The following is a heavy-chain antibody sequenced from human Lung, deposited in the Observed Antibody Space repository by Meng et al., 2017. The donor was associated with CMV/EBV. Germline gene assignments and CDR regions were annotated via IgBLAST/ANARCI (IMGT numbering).Heavy chain of an antibody. V-gene: IGHV3-11*04. CDR2: ISSSGDII. J-gene: IGHJ6*02. CDR3: ARCKIYDFSFYGRDV. D-gene: IGHD3-3*01. Sequence: GGSLRLSCAASGFTFSDYYMTWVRRAPGKGLEWISYISSSGDIILYADSVKGRFTISRDNAEKSLYLQMNSLRAEDTALYFCARCKIYDFSFYGRDVWGQGTTVTVSS. CDR1: GFTFSDYY.